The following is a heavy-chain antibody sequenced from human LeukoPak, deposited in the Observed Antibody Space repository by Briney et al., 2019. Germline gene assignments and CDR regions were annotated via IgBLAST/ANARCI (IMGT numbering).Heavy chain of an antibody. V-gene: IGHV1-69*04. Sequence: SVKLSCKASGGIFSNYAISWVRQPPGQGLEWMGRIIPLLGIANYAQKFQGKVTISADKFTNTAYMEVSSLRSEDTAMYYCARGERWLQFAGFYYWGQGALVSASS. D-gene: IGHD5-24*01. J-gene: IGHJ4*02. CDR2: IIPLLGIA. CDR1: GGIFSNYA. CDR3: ARGERWLQFAGFYY.